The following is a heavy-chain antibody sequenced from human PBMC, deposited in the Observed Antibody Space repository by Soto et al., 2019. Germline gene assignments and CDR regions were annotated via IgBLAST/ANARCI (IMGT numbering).Heavy chain of an antibody. CDR3: AKGGPTFLNWFGP. V-gene: IGHV3-23*01. CDR1: GFTFSSYA. CDR2: ISNSGHSA. J-gene: IGHJ5*02. D-gene: IGHD5-12*01. Sequence: GGSLRLSCTASGFTFSSYAMNWVRQAPGKGLEWISVISNSGHSAYYADSVKGRFTISRDNSKNTLYLQIKSLRAEDTAAYYCAKGGPTFLNWFGPWGQGTLVTVSS.